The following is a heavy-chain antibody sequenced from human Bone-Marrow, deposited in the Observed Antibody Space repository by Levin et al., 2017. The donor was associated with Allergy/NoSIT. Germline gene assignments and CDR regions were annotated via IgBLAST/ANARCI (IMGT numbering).Heavy chain of an antibody. D-gene: IGHD3-3*01. Sequence: TSETLSLTCAVSGAPFGAYHWSWIRQPPGKALEWIGEINHSGSTNYNPSFKSRITISQDTSKKQLSLRLSSVTAADTAVYYCARTIEVSTIFGILTPKNWFDPWGQGTLVTVSS. CDR3: ARTIEVSTIFGILTPKNWFDP. CDR2: INHSGST. CDR1: GAPFGAYH. J-gene: IGHJ5*02. V-gene: IGHV4-34*01.